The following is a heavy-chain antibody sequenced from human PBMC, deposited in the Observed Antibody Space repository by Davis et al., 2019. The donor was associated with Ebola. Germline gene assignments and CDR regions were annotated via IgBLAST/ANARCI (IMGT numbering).Heavy chain of an antibody. J-gene: IGHJ6*02. CDR2: ISSDSDYI. CDR1: GFTFSTYS. CDR3: ASTLRKPVLYGMDV. V-gene: IGHV3-21*01. D-gene: IGHD5/OR15-5a*01. Sequence: GESLKISCAASGFTFSTYSMSWVRQAPGKGLEWVSSISSDSDYIYYADSAKGRFTISRDNAKNSLYLQMNSLRDEDTAVYYCASTLRKPVLYGMDVWGQGTTVTVSS.